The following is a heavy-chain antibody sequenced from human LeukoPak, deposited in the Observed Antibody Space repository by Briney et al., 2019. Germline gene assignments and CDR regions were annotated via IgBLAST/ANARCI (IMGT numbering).Heavy chain of an antibody. CDR2: IYPGDSET. J-gene: IGHJ6*03. V-gene: IGHV5-51*01. CDR3: ARGVMTAVTTGYSQHMDV. D-gene: IGHD4-17*01. Sequence: GESLKISCKGSGYSFISYWIGWVRQMPGKGLEWMGIIYPGDSETRYSPSFQGQVTISADKSTSSAYLHWSSLKASDTAMYYCARGVMTAVTTGYSQHMDVWGKGTTVTVSS. CDR1: GYSFISYW.